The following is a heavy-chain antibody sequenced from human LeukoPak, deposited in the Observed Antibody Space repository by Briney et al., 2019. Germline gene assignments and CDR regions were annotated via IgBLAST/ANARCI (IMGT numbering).Heavy chain of an antibody. CDR2: INHSGYT. CDR3: ARMTTGHDY. V-gene: IGHV4-34*01. CDR1: GVSFDDYY. Sequence: PSETLSLTCAVSGVSFDDYYWSWVRQTPGKGLEWIGEINHSGYTNDSPSLKSRVTLSIDTSRKQFSLNLRSVTVADAGIYYCARMTTGHDYWGQGTLVTVSS. J-gene: IGHJ4*02. D-gene: IGHD4-17*01.